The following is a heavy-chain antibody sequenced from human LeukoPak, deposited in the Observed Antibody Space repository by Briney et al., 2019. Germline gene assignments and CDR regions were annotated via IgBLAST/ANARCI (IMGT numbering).Heavy chain of an antibody. CDR2: IIPILGIA. D-gene: IGHD3-3*01. Sequence: SVKVSCKASGYTFTGYYMHWVRQAPGQGLEWMGRIIPILGIADYAQKFQGRVTITADKSTSTAYMELSSLRSEDTAVYYCARAQRNLGYDFWSGYYYWGQGTLVTVSS. V-gene: IGHV1-69*04. CDR3: ARAQRNLGYDFWSGYYY. CDR1: GYTFTGYY. J-gene: IGHJ4*02.